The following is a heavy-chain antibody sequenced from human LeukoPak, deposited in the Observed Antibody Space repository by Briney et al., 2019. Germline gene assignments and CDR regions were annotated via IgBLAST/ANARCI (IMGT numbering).Heavy chain of an antibody. CDR3: AKDGYEYDWFDP. CDR2: ISGSGGST. Sequence: GGSLRLSCAASGFSFSSYAMSWVRQAPGKGLEWVSAISGSGGSTYYADSVKGRFTISRDNSKNTLYLQMNSLRAEDTAVYYCAKDGYEYDWFDPWGQGTLVTVPS. D-gene: IGHD2-2*01. CDR1: GFSFSSYA. J-gene: IGHJ5*02. V-gene: IGHV3-23*01.